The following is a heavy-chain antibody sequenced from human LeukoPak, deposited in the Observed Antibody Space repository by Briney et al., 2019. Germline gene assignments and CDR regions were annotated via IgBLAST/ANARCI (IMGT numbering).Heavy chain of an antibody. D-gene: IGHD6-13*01. CDR1: GFTFSSYG. V-gene: IGHV3-30*03. CDR3: TTIAGAGQYDY. Sequence: GRSLRLSYAASGFTFSSYGMHWVRQAPGKGLEWVAVISYDGSNKYYADSVKGRFTISRDNSKNTLYLQMNSLKTEDTAVYYCTTIAGAGQYDYWGQGTLVTVSS. J-gene: IGHJ4*02. CDR2: ISYDGSNK.